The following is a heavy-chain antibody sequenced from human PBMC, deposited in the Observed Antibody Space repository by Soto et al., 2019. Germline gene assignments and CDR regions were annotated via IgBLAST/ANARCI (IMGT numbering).Heavy chain of an antibody. CDR2: IYHSGST. V-gene: IGHV4-30-2*01. J-gene: IGHJ1*01. CDR1: GGSISSGGYS. D-gene: IGHD2-21*01. Sequence: QLQLQESGSGLVKPSQTLSLTCAVSGGSISSGGYSWSWIRQPPGKGLEWIGYIYHSGSTCYNPSLKSRVTIAVARSTNQFSLELRSVTAADTAVYYCARATDCRGECYLHWGQGTLITVSS. CDR3: ARATDCRGECYLH.